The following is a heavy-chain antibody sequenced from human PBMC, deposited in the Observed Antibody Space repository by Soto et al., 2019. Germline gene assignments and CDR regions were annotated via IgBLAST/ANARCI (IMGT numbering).Heavy chain of an antibody. Sequence: GSGPTLVNPTQTLTLTCTFSGFSLSTSGMRVSWIRQPPGKALEWLARIDWDDDKFYSTSLKTRLTISKDTSKNQVVLTMTNMDPVDTATYYCERIGNTVVTHDAFDIWGQGTMVTVSS. D-gene: IGHD2-21*02. V-gene: IGHV2-70*04. CDR2: IDWDDDK. CDR1: GFSLSTSGMR. CDR3: ERIGNTVVTHDAFDI. J-gene: IGHJ3*02.